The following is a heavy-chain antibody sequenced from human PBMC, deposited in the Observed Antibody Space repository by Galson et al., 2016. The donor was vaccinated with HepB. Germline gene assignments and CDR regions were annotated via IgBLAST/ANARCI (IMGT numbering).Heavy chain of an antibody. CDR1: GYTFTNYD. D-gene: IGHD2-15*01. J-gene: IGHJ4*02. CDR2: INPNSGST. Sequence: SVKVSCKASGYTFTNYDIHWVRQATGQGLEWMGRINPNSGSTEYAQKFQGRVSMTGDTSKSIAYMELSRLRSENTAMYFCSRIKNYCSDGFCFSQDALDDGGQGTLVTVSS. V-gene: IGHV1-8*01. CDR3: SRIKNYCSDGFCFSQDALDD.